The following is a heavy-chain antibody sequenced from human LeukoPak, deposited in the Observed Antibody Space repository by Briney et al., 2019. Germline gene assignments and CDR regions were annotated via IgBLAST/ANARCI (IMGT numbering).Heavy chain of an antibody. Sequence: GRSLRLSCAASGFTFSSYGMHWARQAPGKGLEWVAVISYDGSNKYYADSVKGRFTISRDNSKNTLYLQMNSLRAEDTAVYYCAKGHDGYNYGGAFDYWGQGTLVTVSS. CDR1: GFTFSSYG. D-gene: IGHD5-24*01. V-gene: IGHV3-30*18. CDR3: AKGHDGYNYGGAFDY. CDR2: ISYDGSNK. J-gene: IGHJ4*02.